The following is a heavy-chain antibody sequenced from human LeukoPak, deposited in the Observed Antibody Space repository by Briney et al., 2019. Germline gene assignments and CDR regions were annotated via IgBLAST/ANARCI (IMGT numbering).Heavy chain of an antibody. J-gene: IGHJ4*02. CDR2: VSYDEKTI. Sequence: PGGSLRLSCVASGFTITGHSMHWVRQAPGKGLEWVAVVSYDEKTIFYADSLKGRFTVSRDNSKNTVYLQMNSLRDEDTAVYYCAREKQSGGTPFDYWGQGSLVTVSS. V-gene: IGHV3-30*04. D-gene: IGHD1-26*01. CDR3: AREKQSGGTPFDY. CDR1: GFTITGHS.